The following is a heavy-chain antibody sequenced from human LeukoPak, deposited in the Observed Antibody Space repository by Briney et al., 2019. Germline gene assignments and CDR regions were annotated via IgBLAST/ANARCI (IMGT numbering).Heavy chain of an antibody. Sequence: PGRSLRLSCAASGFTFSSYAMHWVRQAPGKGLEWVAVISYDGSNKYYADSVKGRFTISRDNSKNTLYLQINSLRDEDAAVYFCAKAPYGEFEWGTWFDPWGQGTLVTVSS. J-gene: IGHJ5*02. V-gene: IGHV3-30-3*01. CDR3: AKAPYGEFEWGTWFDP. CDR1: GFTFSSYA. CDR2: ISYDGSNK. D-gene: IGHD4-17*01.